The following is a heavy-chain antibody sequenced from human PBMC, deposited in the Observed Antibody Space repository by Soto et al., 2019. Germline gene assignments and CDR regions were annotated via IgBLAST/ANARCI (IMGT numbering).Heavy chain of an antibody. J-gene: IGHJ6*02. Sequence: GGSLRLSCAASGFTFSNAWMNWVRQAPGKGLEWVGRIKSKTDGGTTDYAAPVKGRFTISRDDSKNTLYLQMNSLKTEDTAVYYCTTVILDFWSGDQYYYGMDVWGQGTTVTVSS. CDR1: GFTFSNAW. V-gene: IGHV3-15*07. CDR3: TTVILDFWSGDQYYYGMDV. D-gene: IGHD3-3*01. CDR2: IKSKTDGGTT.